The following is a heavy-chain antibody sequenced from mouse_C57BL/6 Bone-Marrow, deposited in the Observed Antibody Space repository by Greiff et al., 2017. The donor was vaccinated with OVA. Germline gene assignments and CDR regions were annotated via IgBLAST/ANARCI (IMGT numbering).Heavy chain of an antibody. CDR2: IYPRSGNT. J-gene: IGHJ4*01. CDR3: ARRDISRLAMDY. CDR1: GYTFTSYG. D-gene: IGHD1-3*01. Sequence: VQLVESGAELARPGASVKLSCKASGYTFTSYGISWVKQRTGQGLEWIGEIYPRSGNTYYNEKFKGKATLTADKSSSTAYMELRSLTSEDSAVYFCARRDISRLAMDYWGQGTSVTVSS. V-gene: IGHV1-81*01.